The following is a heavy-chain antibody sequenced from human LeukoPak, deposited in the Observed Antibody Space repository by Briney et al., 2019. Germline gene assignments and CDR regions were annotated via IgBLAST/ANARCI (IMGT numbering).Heavy chain of an antibody. CDR2: IYYSGST. Sequence: SETLSLTCTVSGGSISSSSYYWGWMRQPPGKGLEWIGSIYYSGSTYYNPSLKSRVTISVDTSKNQFSLKLSSVTAADTAVYYCARAGSSSSLHAFDIWGQGTMVTVSS. D-gene: IGHD6-6*01. CDR3: ARAGSSSSLHAFDI. CDR1: GGSISSSSYY. V-gene: IGHV4-39*07. J-gene: IGHJ3*02.